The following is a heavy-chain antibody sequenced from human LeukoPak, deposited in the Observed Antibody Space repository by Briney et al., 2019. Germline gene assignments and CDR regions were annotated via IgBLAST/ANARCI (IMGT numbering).Heavy chain of an antibody. D-gene: IGHD3-10*01. CDR1: GGSVSSGSYY. J-gene: IGHJ4*02. CDR2: IYYSGST. CDR3: ARALWFGEPYFDY. Sequence: PSETLSLTCTVSGGSVSSGSYYWSWIRQPPGKGLEWIGYIYYSGSTNYNPSLKSRVTISVDTSKNQFSLKLNSVTAADTAVYYCARALWFGEPYFDYWGQGTLVTVSS. V-gene: IGHV4-61*01.